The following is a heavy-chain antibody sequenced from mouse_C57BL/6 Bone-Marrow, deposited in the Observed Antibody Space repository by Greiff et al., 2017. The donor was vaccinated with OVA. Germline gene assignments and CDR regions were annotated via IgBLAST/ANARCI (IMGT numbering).Heavy chain of an antibody. Sequence: VQLQQSGAELVRPGASVKLSCTASGFNIKDDYMHWVKQRPEQGLEWIGWIDPENGDTEYASKFQGKATITADTSSSTAYLQLSSLTSEDTAVYYCTTRWLLRNYAMDYWGRGTSVTVSS. D-gene: IGHD2-3*01. CDR2: IDPENGDT. J-gene: IGHJ4*01. CDR3: TTRWLLRNYAMDY. V-gene: IGHV14-4*01. CDR1: GFNIKDDY.